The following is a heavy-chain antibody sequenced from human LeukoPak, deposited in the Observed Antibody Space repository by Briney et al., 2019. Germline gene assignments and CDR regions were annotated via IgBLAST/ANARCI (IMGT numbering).Heavy chain of an antibody. CDR3: ARGTGSDYDFWSGYYLFSDSFGYFDY. D-gene: IGHD3-3*01. V-gene: IGHV3-74*01. Sequence: GGSLRLSCAASGFTFSSYWMHWVRQAPGKGLVWVSRINSDGSSTSYADSVKGRFTISRDNAKNTLYLQMNSLRAEDTAVYYCARGTGSDYDFWSGYYLFSDSFGYFDYWGQGTLDTVSS. J-gene: IGHJ4*02. CDR2: INSDGSST. CDR1: GFTFSSYW.